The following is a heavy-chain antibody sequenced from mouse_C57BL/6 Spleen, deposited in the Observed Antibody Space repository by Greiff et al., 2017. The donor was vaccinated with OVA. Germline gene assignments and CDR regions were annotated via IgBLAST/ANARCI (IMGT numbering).Heavy chain of an antibody. Sequence: QVQLKQPGAELVKPGASVKLSCKASGYTFTSYWMQWVKQRPGQGLEWIGEIDPSDSYTNYNQKFKGKATLTVDTSSSTAYMQLSSLTSEDSAVYYCAREAYYYGSSGSVWGTGTTVTVSS. CDR3: AREAYYYGSSGSV. D-gene: IGHD1-1*01. V-gene: IGHV1-50*01. CDR1: GYTFTSYW. J-gene: IGHJ1*03. CDR2: IDPSDSYT.